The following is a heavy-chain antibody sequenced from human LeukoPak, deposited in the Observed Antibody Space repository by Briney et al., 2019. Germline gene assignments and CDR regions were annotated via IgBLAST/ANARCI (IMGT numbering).Heavy chain of an antibody. CDR2: INPNSGGT. D-gene: IGHD5-18*01. CDR3: ARGSYGYGGEFDY. Sequence: ASVKVSCKASGYTFTGYYMHWVRQAPGQGLEWMGWINPNSGGTNYAQKFQGRVTMTGDTSISTAYMELSRLRSDDTAVYYCARGSYGYGGEFDYWGQGTLVTVSS. CDR1: GYTFTGYY. V-gene: IGHV1-2*02. J-gene: IGHJ4*02.